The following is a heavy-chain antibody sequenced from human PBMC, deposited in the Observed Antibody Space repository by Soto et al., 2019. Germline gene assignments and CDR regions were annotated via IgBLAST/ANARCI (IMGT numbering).Heavy chain of an antibody. CDR1: GFAFRTYL. CDR3: ARDLRPPDY. CDR2: ISNDGSTT. J-gene: IGHJ4*02. Sequence: DVQLVESGGGLVQPGGSLRLSCAASGFAFRTYLMHWVRQTPGKGLVWVSRISNDGSTTHYSDSVKGRFTISRDNAKDKLYLQMTSLGAEDTAVYYCARDLRPPDYWGQGTLVTVSS. D-gene: IGHD6-6*01. V-gene: IGHV3-74*01.